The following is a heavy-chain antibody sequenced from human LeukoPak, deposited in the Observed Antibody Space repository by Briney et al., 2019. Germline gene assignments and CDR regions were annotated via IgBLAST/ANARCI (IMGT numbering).Heavy chain of an antibody. J-gene: IGHJ4*02. CDR3: ARRGYSNYVPFDY. Sequence: GESLKISCEASGYTFINYWIGWVRQMPGKGLEWMGIIYPGDSDTTYSPSFQGQVTISADRSISTAYLQWSSLKASDTAMYYCARRGYSNYVPFDYWGQGTLVTVSS. CDR2: IYPGDSDT. CDR1: GYTFINYW. V-gene: IGHV5-51*01. D-gene: IGHD4-11*01.